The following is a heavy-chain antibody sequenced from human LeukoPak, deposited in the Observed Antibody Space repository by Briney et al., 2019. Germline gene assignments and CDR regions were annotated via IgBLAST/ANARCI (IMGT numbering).Heavy chain of an antibody. CDR3: AKDRGTLTGFYDFDY. CDR2: ISWNSESV. Sequence: GGSLRLSCAASGFTFDDYAMHWVRQAPGKGLEWVSGISWNSESVGYADSVRGRFTISRDNAENSLYLQMNSLRAEDTALYYCAKDRGTLTGFYDFDYWGQGTLVTVSS. D-gene: IGHD3-9*01. J-gene: IGHJ4*02. V-gene: IGHV3-9*01. CDR1: GFTFDDYA.